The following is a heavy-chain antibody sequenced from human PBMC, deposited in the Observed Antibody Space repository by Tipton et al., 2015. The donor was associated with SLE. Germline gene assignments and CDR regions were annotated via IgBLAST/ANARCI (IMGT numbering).Heavy chain of an antibody. D-gene: IGHD6-19*01. V-gene: IGHV4-34*01. CDR1: GGSISNYY. CDR2: INHSGST. Sequence: GLVKPSETLSLTCSVSGGSISNYYWSWIRQPPGKGLEWIGEINHSGSTNYNPSLKSRVTISVDTSKNQFSLKLSSVTAADTAVYYCARGITVAKPGYWGQGTLVTVSS. J-gene: IGHJ4*02. CDR3: ARGITVAKPGY.